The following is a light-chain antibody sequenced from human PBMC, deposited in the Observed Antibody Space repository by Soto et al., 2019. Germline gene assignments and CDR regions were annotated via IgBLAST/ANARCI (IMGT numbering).Light chain of an antibody. CDR1: SSNIGAVFD. J-gene: IGLJ2*01. CDR2: SNT. CDR3: QASVNGLSASDVV. Sequence: QSVLTQPPSVSGAPGQRVTISCTGSSSNIGAVFDVHWYQQLPGTAPKLLIYSNTNRPSGVPDRFSGSKSGTSASLAITGLQAEDEADYYCQASVNGLSASDVVFGGGTKLTVL. V-gene: IGLV1-40*01.